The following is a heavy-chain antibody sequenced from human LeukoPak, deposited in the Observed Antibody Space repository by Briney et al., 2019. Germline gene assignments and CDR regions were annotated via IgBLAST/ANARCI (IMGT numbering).Heavy chain of an antibody. CDR1: GGSFSGYY. Sequence: PSETLSLTCAVYGGSFSGYYWSWIRQPPGKGLEWIGEINHSGSTNYNPSLKSRVTISVDTSKNQFSLKLSSVTAADTAVYYCARGLWYCSGGSCYQYFDYWGQGTLVTVSS. D-gene: IGHD2-15*01. CDR2: INHSGST. CDR3: ARGLWYCSGGSCYQYFDY. V-gene: IGHV4-34*01. J-gene: IGHJ4*02.